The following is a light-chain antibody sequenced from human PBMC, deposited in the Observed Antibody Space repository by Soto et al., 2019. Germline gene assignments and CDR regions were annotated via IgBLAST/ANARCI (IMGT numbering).Light chain of an antibody. Sequence: QSVLTQPPSASGAPGQRVTISCSGSSSNIGSNYVYWNQQLPGTAPKLLIYRNNQRRSGVPDRFSGSKSGTSVSLAISGLRSEDEANYYCAAWDDSLSGVLFGGGTKLTVL. CDR2: RNN. CDR1: SSNIGSNY. V-gene: IGLV1-47*01. J-gene: IGLJ2*01. CDR3: AAWDDSLSGVL.